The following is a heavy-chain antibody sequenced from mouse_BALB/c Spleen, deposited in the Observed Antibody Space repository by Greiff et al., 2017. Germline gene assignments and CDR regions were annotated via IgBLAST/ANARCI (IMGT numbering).Heavy chain of an antibody. CDR1: GFSLTSYG. D-gene: IGHD2-10*02. J-gene: IGHJ3*01. CDR2: IWAGGST. Sequence: VKLMESGPGLVAPSQSLSITCTVSGFSLTSYGVHWVRQPPGKGLEWLGVIWAGGSTNYNSALMSRLSISKDNSKSQVFLKMNSLQTDDTAMYYCAREEYGNYVGLFAYWGQGTLVTVSA. V-gene: IGHV2-9*02. CDR3: AREEYGNYVGLFAY.